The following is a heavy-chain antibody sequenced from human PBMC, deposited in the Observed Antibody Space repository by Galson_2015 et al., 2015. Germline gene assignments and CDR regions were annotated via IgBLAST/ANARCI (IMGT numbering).Heavy chain of an antibody. J-gene: IGHJ4*02. CDR2: IIPIFGTA. D-gene: IGHD3-10*01. V-gene: IGHV1-69*13. CDR1: GYTFTSYG. Sequence: SVKVSCKASGYTFTSYGITWVRQAPGQGLEWMGGIIPIFGTANYAQKFQGRVTITADESTSTAYMELSSLRSEDTAVYYCAVTFGLQPSAIDYWGQGTLVTVSS. CDR3: AVTFGLQPSAIDY.